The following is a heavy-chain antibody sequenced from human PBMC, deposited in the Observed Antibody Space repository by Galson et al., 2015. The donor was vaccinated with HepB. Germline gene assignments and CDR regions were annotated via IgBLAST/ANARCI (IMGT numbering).Heavy chain of an antibody. V-gene: IGHV4-39*01. CDR3: ARQYYDFWSGYLNWFDP. CDR1: GGSISSSSYY. CDR2: IYYSGST. Sequence: LSLTCTVSGGSISSSSYYWGWIRQPPGKGLEWIGSIYYSGSTYYNPSLKSRVTISVDTSKNQFSLKLSSVTAADTAVYYCARQYYDFWSGYLNWFDPWGQGTLVTVSS. J-gene: IGHJ5*02. D-gene: IGHD3-3*01.